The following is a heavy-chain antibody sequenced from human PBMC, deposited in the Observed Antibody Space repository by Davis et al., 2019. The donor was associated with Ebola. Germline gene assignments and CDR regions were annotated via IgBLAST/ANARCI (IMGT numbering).Heavy chain of an antibody. D-gene: IGHD5-24*01. V-gene: IGHV3-66*01. J-gene: IGHJ3*02. Sequence: PGGSLRLFCAASGFTFSSYAMSWVRQAPGKGLEWVSVIYSGGSTYYADSVKGRFTISRDNSKNTLYLQMNSLRAEDTAVYYCAREGEMDTIRETDAFDIWGQGTMVTVSS. CDR1: GFTFSSYA. CDR3: AREGEMDTIRETDAFDI. CDR2: IYSGGST.